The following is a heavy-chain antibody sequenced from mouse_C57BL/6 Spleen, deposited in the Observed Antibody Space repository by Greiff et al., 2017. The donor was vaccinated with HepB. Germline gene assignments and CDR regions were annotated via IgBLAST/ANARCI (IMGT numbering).Heavy chain of an antibody. CDR1: GFSFNTYA. D-gene: IGHD1-1*01. CDR3: VRQNYGSKGYFDV. V-gene: IGHV10-1*01. J-gene: IGHJ1*03. Sequence: EVQLVESGGGLVQPKGSLKLSCAASGFSFNTYAMNWVRQAPGKGLEWVARIRSKSNNYATYYADSVKDRFTISRDDSESMLYLQMNNLKTEDTAMYYCVRQNYGSKGYFDVWGTGTTVTVSS. CDR2: IRSKSNNYAT.